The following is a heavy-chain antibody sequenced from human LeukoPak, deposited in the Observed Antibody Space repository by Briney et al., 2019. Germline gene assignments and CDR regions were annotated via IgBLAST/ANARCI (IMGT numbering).Heavy chain of an antibody. D-gene: IGHD3-9*01. CDR2: IKQDGSEK. Sequence: GGSLRLSCAASGFTFSSYWMTWVRHLPGKGLEWVAKIKQDGSEKYYVDSVKGRFTISRDNTRDSLYLQMNSLRAEDTAVYYCARSKDILTGYCFDYWGQGTLVTVSS. J-gene: IGHJ4*02. CDR1: GFTFSSYW. V-gene: IGHV3-7*03. CDR3: ARSKDILTGYCFDY.